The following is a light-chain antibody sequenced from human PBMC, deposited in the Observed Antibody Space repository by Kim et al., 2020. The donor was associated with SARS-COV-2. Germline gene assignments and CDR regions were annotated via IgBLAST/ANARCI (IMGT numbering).Light chain of an antibody. J-gene: IGKJ1*01. CDR2: GAS. Sequence: SPGERATLSCWASRTVSSNLAWYQQKPGQPPRLLIYGASTRATGIPARFSGSGSGTEFTLTISSLQSEDFAVYYCQQYNNWPPWTFGQGTKVEIK. V-gene: IGKV3-15*01. CDR1: RTVSSN. CDR3: QQYNNWPPWT.